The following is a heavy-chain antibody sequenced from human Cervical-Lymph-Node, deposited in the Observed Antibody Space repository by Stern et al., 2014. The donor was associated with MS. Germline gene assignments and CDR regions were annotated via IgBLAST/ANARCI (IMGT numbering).Heavy chain of an antibody. V-gene: IGHV1-69*09. CDR3: ARGVVSNRAAATLHNLFDP. J-gene: IGHJ5*02. CDR1: GGTFSSSYA. CDR2: IIPTLGLP. Sequence: VHLVESGAEVKKPGSSVNVSCKASGGTFSSSYAITWMRPAPGQGLEWMGRIIPTLGLPNYAQKFQGRVTITADTSTSTAYMELSSLRSEDTAVYYCARGVVSNRAAATLHNLFDPWGQGTLVTVSS. D-gene: IGHD2-15*01.